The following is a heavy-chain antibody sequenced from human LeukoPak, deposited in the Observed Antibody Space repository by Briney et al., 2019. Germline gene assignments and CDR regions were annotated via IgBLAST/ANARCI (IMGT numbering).Heavy chain of an antibody. Sequence: GGSLRLSCAASGFTFSSYGMHWVRQAPGKGLEWVAVIWYDGSNKYYADSVKGRFTISRDNSKNTLYLQMNSLRAEDTAVYYCASDRDYYDSSGYLFDYWGQGTLVTVSS. J-gene: IGHJ4*02. CDR2: IWYDGSNK. D-gene: IGHD3-22*01. CDR1: GFTFSSYG. V-gene: IGHV3-33*01. CDR3: ASDRDYYDSSGYLFDY.